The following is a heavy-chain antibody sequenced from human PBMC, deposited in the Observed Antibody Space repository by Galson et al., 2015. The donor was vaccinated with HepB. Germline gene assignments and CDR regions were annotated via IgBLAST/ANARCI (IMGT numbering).Heavy chain of an antibody. CDR3: GRIRAGPVAEC. D-gene: IGHD6-19*01. CDR1: GFSLNTPNTC. Sequence: PALVTPTQTLTLTCSFSGFSLNTPNTCVSWIRQPPGKALEWLARIDWDDDKYYRPSLKSRLTISKDTSKNQVVLTMINMGPVDTATYYCGRIRAGPVAECWGQGTLVTGSS. J-gene: IGHJ4*02. V-gene: IGHV2-70*11. CDR2: IDWDDDK.